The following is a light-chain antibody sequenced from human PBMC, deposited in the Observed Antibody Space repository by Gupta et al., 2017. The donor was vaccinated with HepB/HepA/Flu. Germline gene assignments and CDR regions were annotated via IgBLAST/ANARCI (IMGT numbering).Light chain of an antibody. V-gene: IGLV1-40*01. CDR2: GNI. CDR1: TSNIGAGYD. J-gene: IGLJ2*01. CDR3: QSYDSSLSGSEV. Sequence: QXXXXQPPXXXGAPXQRVTISCTGSTSNIGAGYDVPWYQQLPGTAPKLLIYGNINRPSGVPDRSSGSKSGTSASLAITGLQAEDEADYYCQSYDSSLSGSEVFGGGTKLTVL.